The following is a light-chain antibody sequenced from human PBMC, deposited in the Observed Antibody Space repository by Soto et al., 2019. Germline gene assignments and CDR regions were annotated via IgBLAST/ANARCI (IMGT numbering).Light chain of an antibody. V-gene: IGKV3-11*01. J-gene: IGKJ1*01. Sequence: EIVLTQSPGTLSLSPGERATLSCRASQSVSSSSLAWYQQKPGQAPRLLIYDASNRATGIPARFSGSGSGTDFTLTISSLEPEDFAVYYCQQRSNWPPTFGQGTKVDIK. CDR2: DAS. CDR1: QSVSSSS. CDR3: QQRSNWPPT.